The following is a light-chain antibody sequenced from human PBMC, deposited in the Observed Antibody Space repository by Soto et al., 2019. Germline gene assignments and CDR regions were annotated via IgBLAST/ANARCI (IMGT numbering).Light chain of an antibody. CDR3: QTWATGIRV. Sequence: QSVLTQSPSASASLGASVKLTCTLSGGHSSYAIAWHQQQPEKGPRYLMNLNNDGSHTKGDGIPDRFSGPSSGAERYLTISSLQSEDEADYYCQTWATGIRVFGGGTKLTVL. CDR1: GGHSSYA. CDR2: LNNDGSH. V-gene: IGLV4-69*01. J-gene: IGLJ3*02.